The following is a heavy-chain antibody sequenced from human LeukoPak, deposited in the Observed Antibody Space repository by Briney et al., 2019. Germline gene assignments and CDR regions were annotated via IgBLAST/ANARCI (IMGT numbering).Heavy chain of an antibody. Sequence: ASVKVSCKASGYTFTSYDINWVRQATGQGLEWMGWMNPNSGNTGYARKFQGRVTMTRNTSISTAYMELSSLRSEDTAVYYCARGLRYCSSTSCYPYWGQGTLVTVSS. CDR2: MNPNSGNT. CDR1: GYTFTSYD. V-gene: IGHV1-8*01. D-gene: IGHD2-2*01. CDR3: ARGLRYCSSTSCYPY. J-gene: IGHJ4*02.